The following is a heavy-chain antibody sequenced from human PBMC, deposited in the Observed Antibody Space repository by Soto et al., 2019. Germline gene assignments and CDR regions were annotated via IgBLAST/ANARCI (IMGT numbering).Heavy chain of an antibody. Sequence: EVQLLESGGGLVQPGGSLRLSCAASGFTFSSYAMSWVRQAPGKGLEWVSAISGSGGSRYYADSVKGRFTISRDNSKNTLYLQMNSLRAEDTAVYYCAKLGYCSSTSCYAHFDYWGQGTLVTVSS. CDR2: ISGSGGSR. J-gene: IGHJ4*02. CDR3: AKLGYCSSTSCYAHFDY. V-gene: IGHV3-23*01. CDR1: GFTFSSYA. D-gene: IGHD2-2*01.